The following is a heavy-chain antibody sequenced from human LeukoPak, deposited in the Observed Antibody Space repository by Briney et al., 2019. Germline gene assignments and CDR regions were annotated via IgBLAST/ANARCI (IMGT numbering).Heavy chain of an antibody. V-gene: IGHV3-30*07. CDR2: ISYRGSNE. CDR3: ARDSAYGSGYNWFDP. J-gene: IGHJ5*02. Sequence: GNSLRLSCAASGFTFSTYAMHWVRQAPGKGLEWVAVISYRGSNEYYADSVKGRSTISRDNSKNTLYLQMNSLRAEDTAVYYCARDSAYGSGYNWFDPWGQGTLVTVSS. D-gene: IGHD3-10*01. CDR1: GFTFSTYA.